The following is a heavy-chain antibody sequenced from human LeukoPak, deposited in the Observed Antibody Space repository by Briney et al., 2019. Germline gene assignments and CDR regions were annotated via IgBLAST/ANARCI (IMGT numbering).Heavy chain of an antibody. CDR3: ARDPPPVGYSLWRAFDI. CDR1: GFTFSSYS. J-gene: IGHJ3*02. V-gene: IGHV3-21*01. CDR2: ISSSSSYI. D-gene: IGHD5-18*01. Sequence: KTGGSLRLSCAASGFTFSSYSMNWVRQAPGKGLEWVSSISSSSSYIYYADSVKGRFTISRDNAKNSLYLQMNSLRAEDTAVYYCARDPPPVGYSLWRAFDIWGQGTMVTVSS.